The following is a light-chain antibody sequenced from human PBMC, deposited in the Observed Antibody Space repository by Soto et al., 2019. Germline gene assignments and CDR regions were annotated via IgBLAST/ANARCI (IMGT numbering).Light chain of an antibody. Sequence: DIQMTQSPSTLSASVGDRVTISCRASQGLSHWLAWYQQKPGKAPKVLIYMASNLQSGVPSRFSGSGSGTEFTLTINSLQPDDFATYYCQQYNNYWTFGQGTKVEIK. CDR1: QGLSHW. J-gene: IGKJ1*01. CDR2: MAS. CDR3: QQYNNYWT. V-gene: IGKV1-5*03.